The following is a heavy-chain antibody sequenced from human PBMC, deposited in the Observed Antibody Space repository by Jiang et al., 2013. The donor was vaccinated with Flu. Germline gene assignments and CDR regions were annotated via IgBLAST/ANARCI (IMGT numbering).Heavy chain of an antibody. J-gene: IGHJ4*02. CDR1: GDSVSSKSAT. Sequence: GDSVSSKSATWNWIRQSPSRGLEWLGRTYLRSKWGNDYAVSVRSRITINPDTTKNQFSLHLNSVTPEDTAVYYCARGPGQLAEWGQGTLVTVSS. D-gene: IGHD6-6*01. V-gene: IGHV6-1*01. CDR2: TYLRSKWGN. CDR3: ARGPGQLAE.